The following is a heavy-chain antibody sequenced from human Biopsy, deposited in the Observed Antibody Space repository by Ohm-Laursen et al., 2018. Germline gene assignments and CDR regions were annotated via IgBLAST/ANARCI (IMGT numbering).Heavy chain of an antibody. D-gene: IGHD3-22*01. V-gene: IGHV4-34*01. CDR2: INQSGRT. J-gene: IGHJ6*02. CDR1: GKTFSDYY. Sequence: GTLSLTCEVYGKTFSDYYWSWIRQPPGKGLEWIGQINQSGRTNYNPSLKSRVAISVDTSKNQFSLKVRSVTAADTAVYYCVRGVDYYDPYHYYALDVWGQGTTVTVSS. CDR3: VRGVDYYDPYHYYALDV.